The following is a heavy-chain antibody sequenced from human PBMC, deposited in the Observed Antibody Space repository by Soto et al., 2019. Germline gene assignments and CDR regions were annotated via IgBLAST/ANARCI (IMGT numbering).Heavy chain of an antibody. CDR3: ARHYGDGYDYVDY. CDR2: IYYRANP. D-gene: IGHD5-12*01. Sequence: SETLSLTCTVSGGSVSSGSYYWSWIRQPPGKGLEWIGYIYYRANPNYNPSLKSRVTISQDTSKNQFSLKLSSVTAADTAVYYCARHYGDGYDYVDYWGQGTLVTVSS. CDR1: GGSVSSGSYY. J-gene: IGHJ4*02. V-gene: IGHV4-61*01.